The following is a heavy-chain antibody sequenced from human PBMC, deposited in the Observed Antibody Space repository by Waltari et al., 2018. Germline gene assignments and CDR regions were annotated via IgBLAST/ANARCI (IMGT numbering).Heavy chain of an antibody. CDR2: LIPIFGTA. Sequence: QVQLVQSGAEVKKPGSSVKVSCKASGGTFSSYAISWVRQAPGQGLEWRGGLIPIFGTANYEQKFQGRVTITADEPTSTAYMEPSSLRSEDTAVYYCARFGEVVKALDICGQGTMVTVSS. CDR1: GGTFSSYA. D-gene: IGHD3-16*01. J-gene: IGHJ3*02. V-gene: IGHV1-69*01. CDR3: ARFGEVVKALDI.